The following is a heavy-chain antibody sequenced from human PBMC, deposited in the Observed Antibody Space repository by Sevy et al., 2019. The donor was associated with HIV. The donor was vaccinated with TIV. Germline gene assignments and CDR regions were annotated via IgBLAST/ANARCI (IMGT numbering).Heavy chain of an antibody. CDR1: GFTFRNFA. D-gene: IGHD3-22*01. CDR2: ISGNGVST. Sequence: GGSLRLSCTASGFTFRNFAMSWVRQAPGKGLEWVSTISGNGVSTYYADSVKGRFTISRDNSKSTLYLKMSSLRAEDTALYDCAKDRVVIPSSGSYLYSELQHWGQGTLVTVSS. J-gene: IGHJ1*01. V-gene: IGHV3-23*01. CDR3: AKDRVVIPSSGSYLYSELQH.